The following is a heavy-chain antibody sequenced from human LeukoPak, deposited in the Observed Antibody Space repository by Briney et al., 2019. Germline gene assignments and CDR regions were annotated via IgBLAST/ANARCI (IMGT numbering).Heavy chain of an antibody. J-gene: IGHJ3*01. V-gene: IGHV3-23*01. CDR3: AKPFWSGYLAAFDF. D-gene: IGHD3-3*01. Sequence: GGSLRLSCAASGFTFSNAWMNWVRQAPGKGLEWVSAISGSGGSTYYADSVKGRFTISRDNSKNTLYLQMNSLRAEDTAVYYCAKPFWSGYLAAFDFWGQGTMVTVSS. CDR1: GFTFSNAW. CDR2: ISGSGGST.